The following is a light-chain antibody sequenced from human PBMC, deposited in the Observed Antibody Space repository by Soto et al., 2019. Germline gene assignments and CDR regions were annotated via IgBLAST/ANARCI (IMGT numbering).Light chain of an antibody. V-gene: IGLV2-14*01. J-gene: IGLJ2*01. CDR1: RSDVGGFNF. Sequence: QSVLTQPASVSGSPGQSITISCTGTRSDVGGFNFVSWYQQHPGKAPKLMIYEVTYRPSGVSDRFSGYKSGNTASLTISGLQGEDEADYYCSSYTRSSTVVFGGGTKLTVL. CDR3: SSYTRSSTVV. CDR2: EVT.